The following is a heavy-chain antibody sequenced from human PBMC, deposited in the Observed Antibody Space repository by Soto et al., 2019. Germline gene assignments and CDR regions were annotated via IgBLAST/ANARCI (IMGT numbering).Heavy chain of an antibody. J-gene: IGHJ4*02. CDR3: ARGPPGGH. V-gene: IGHV4-59*01. CDR2: IYYSGST. Sequence: XETLSLTCAVSGCSISSYYWSWIRQPPGKGLEWIGYIYYSGSTNYNPSLKSRVTISVDTSKNQFSLKLSSVTAADTAVYYCARGPPGGHWGQGTLVTVSS. CDR1: GCSISSYY.